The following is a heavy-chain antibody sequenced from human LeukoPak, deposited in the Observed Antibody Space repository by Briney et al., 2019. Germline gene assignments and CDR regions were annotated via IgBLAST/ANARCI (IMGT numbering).Heavy chain of an antibody. J-gene: IGHJ4*02. D-gene: IGHD3-10*01. CDR2: IYYSGST. Sequence: SETLSLTCTVSGGSISSYYWSWIRQPPGKGLEWIGYIYYSGSTNYNPSLKSRVTISVDTSKNQFSLKLSSVTAADTAVYYCARGGYGSGSIYFDYWGQGTLVTVSS. CDR1: GGSISSYY. V-gene: IGHV4-59*12. CDR3: ARGGYGSGSIYFDY.